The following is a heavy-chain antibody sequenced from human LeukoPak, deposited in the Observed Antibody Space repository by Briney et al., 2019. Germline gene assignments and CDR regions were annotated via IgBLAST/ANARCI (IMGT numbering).Heavy chain of an antibody. CDR1: GFTFSSYA. Sequence: GRSLRLSCAASGFTFSSYAMHWVRQAPGKGLGWVAVISYDGSNKYYADSVKGRFTISRDNSKNTLYLQMNSLRAEDTAVYYCAREGYYYDSSGYYFPSNFDYWGQGTLVTVSS. CDR2: ISYDGSNK. J-gene: IGHJ4*02. V-gene: IGHV3-30*04. CDR3: AREGYYYDSSGYYFPSNFDY. D-gene: IGHD3-22*01.